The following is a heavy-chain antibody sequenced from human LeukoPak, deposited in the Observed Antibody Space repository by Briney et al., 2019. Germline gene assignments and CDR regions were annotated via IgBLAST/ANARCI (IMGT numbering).Heavy chain of an antibody. CDR2: ISAYNGNT. CDR1: GYTFTSYG. D-gene: IGHD3-22*01. V-gene: IGHV1-18*01. J-gene: IGHJ4*02. Sequence: GASVKVSCKAPGYTFTSYGISWVRQAPGQGLEWMGWISAYNGNTNYAQKLQGRVTMTTDTSTSTAYMELRNLRFDDTAVYYCVREIRFPWFYYYDSSAIYYFDYWGQGTLVTVSS. CDR3: VREIRFPWFYYYDSSAIYYFDY.